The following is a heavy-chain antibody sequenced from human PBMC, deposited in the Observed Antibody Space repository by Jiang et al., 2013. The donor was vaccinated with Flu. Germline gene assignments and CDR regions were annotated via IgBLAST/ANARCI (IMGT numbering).Heavy chain of an antibody. CDR3: ARGRSSSGLDY. Sequence: LLKPSETLSPTCAVYGGSFSGYYWSWIRQPPGKGLEWIGEINHSGSTNYNPSLKSRVTISVDTSKNQFSLKLSSVTAADTAVYYCARGRSSSGLDYWGQGTLVTVSS. D-gene: IGHD6-19*01. CDR1: GGSFSGYY. J-gene: IGHJ4*02. CDR2: INHSGST. V-gene: IGHV4-34*01.